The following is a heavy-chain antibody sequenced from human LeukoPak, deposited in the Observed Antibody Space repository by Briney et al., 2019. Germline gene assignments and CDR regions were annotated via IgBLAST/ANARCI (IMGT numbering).Heavy chain of an antibody. CDR3: AGPTTHSYYYYYTDV. Sequence: GASVKVSCKASGYTFTGYYMHWVRQAPGQGLEWMGWINPNSGGTNYAQKFQGRVTMTRDTSISTAYMELSRLRSDDTAVYYCAGPTTHSYYYYYTDVWGKGTTVTVSS. CDR1: GYTFTGYY. CDR2: INPNSGGT. J-gene: IGHJ6*03. V-gene: IGHV1-2*02. D-gene: IGHD1-1*01.